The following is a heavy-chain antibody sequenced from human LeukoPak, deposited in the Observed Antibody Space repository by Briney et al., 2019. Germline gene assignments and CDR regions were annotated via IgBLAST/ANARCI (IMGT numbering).Heavy chain of an antibody. CDR1: GFTFSSYS. CDR3: AKGTRAVAGTDAFDI. V-gene: IGHV3-21*04. Sequence: PGGSLRLSCAASGFTFSSYSMNWVRQAPGKGLEWVSSISSSSSYIYYADSVKGRFTISRDNAKNSLFLQMNTLRAEDMALYYCAKGTRAVAGTDAFDIWGQGTMVTVSS. J-gene: IGHJ3*02. CDR2: ISSSSSYI. D-gene: IGHD6-19*01.